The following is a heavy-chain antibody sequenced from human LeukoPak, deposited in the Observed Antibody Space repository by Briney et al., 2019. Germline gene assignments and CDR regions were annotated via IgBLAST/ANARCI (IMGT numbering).Heavy chain of an antibody. CDR1: GFSVSNNY. CDR3: AKGGYYIRDAFDI. CDR2: IYSGGST. Sequence: GGSLRLSCAASGFSVSNNYMIWVRQAPGKGLEWVSIIYSGGSTYYADSVKGRFTISRDNAKNTLYLQMNSLRAEDTAVYYCAKGGYYIRDAFDIWGQGTMVTVSS. D-gene: IGHD3-3*01. V-gene: IGHV3-53*01. J-gene: IGHJ3*02.